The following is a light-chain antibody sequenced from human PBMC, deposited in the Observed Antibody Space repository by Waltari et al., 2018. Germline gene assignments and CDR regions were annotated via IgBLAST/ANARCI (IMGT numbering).Light chain of an antibody. J-gene: IGKJ4*01. V-gene: IGKV3-15*01. Sequence: EIVMTQSPATLSVSPGERATLSCRASQSISRHLAWYQQKPGQAPRLLIYGASTRATDGPARCGGSVSGTEFTLTISSLQSEDFAVYYCQQYNEWPPLTFGGGTKVEIK. CDR2: GAS. CDR1: QSISRH. CDR3: QQYNEWPPLT.